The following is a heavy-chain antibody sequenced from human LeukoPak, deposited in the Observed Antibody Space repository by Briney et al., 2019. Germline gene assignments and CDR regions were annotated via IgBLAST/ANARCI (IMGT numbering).Heavy chain of an antibody. J-gene: IGHJ4*02. CDR1: GGSFSGYY. CDR2: INHSGST. D-gene: IGHD3-16*01. CDR3: ARAKVKGDDY. Sequence: SETLSLTCAVYGGSFSGYYWSWIRQPPGKGLEWIGEINHSGSTNYNPSLKSRVAISVDTSKNQFSLKLSSVTAADTAVYYCARAKVKGDDYWGQGTLVTVSS. V-gene: IGHV4-34*01.